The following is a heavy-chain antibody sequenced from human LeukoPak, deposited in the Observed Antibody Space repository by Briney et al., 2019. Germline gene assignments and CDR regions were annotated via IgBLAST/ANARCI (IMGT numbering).Heavy chain of an antibody. CDR3: XXDGGSGYYYGMNDY. CDR2: IRYDGTNK. J-gene: IGHJ4*02. V-gene: IGHV3-30*02. Sequence: PGXSLXXXCAASXFVFSSYGMHWVRQAPGKGLEWVAFIRYDGTNKYYADSLKGRFTISRDNSKNTLYLQMNRLRPEDTGFYYCXXDGGSGYYYGMNDYWGQGTLVTVSS. D-gene: IGHD5-12*01. CDR1: XFVFSSYG.